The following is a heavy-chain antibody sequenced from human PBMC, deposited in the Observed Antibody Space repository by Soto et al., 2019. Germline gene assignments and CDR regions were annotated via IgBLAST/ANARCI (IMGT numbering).Heavy chain of an antibody. CDR3: AREEPASRHHDY. D-gene: IGHD1-26*01. CDR2: VSHSGST. Sequence: QVQLQQWGAGLLKPSETLSLTCAVYGGSFSDYYRSWIRQTPEKGLEWIGEVSHSGSTTYNPSLKNRVTIAIDTSKNQFSLTLNSVTAADTAMYFCAREEPASRHHDYWGQGNLVTVSS. CDR1: GGSFSDYY. J-gene: IGHJ4*02. V-gene: IGHV4-34*02.